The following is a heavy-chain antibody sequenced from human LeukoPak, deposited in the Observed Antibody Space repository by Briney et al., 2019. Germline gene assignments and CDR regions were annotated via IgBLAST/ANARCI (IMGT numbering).Heavy chain of an antibody. CDR3: AKDLDWVSVAPSS. CDR2: ITSISRTI. D-gene: IGHD3-16*01. Sequence: GGSLRLSCAASGFTFSTYSMNWVRQAPGKGLEWVSFITSISRTIYYADSVKGRFTISRDNSKNTLYLQMNSLRAEDTAVYYCAKDLDWVSVAPSSWGQGTLVTVSS. J-gene: IGHJ5*02. V-gene: IGHV3-48*01. CDR1: GFTFSTYS.